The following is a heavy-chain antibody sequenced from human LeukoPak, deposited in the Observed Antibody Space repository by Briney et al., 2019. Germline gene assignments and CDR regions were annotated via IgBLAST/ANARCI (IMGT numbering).Heavy chain of an antibody. D-gene: IGHD6-19*01. Sequence: GGSLRLSCADSGFTFSSRAMTWVRQAPGKGLEWVSSISGSGRTTYYADSVKGRFTSSRDNSKNTLYLQMNSLRAEDTAIYYCAKQAPGMGAVAGAFDYWGQGILVTVSS. CDR1: GFTFSSRA. CDR3: AKQAPGMGAVAGAFDY. CDR2: ISGSGRTT. V-gene: IGHV3-23*01. J-gene: IGHJ4*02.